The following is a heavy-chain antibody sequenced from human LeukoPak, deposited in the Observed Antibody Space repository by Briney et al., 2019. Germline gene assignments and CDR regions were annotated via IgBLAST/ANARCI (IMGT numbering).Heavy chain of an antibody. Sequence: GASVKVSCKASGYTFTGYYMHWVRQAPGQGLEWMGWINPNSGGTNYAQKFQGRVTMTRDTSISTAYMELSRLRSDDTAVYYCATEIVAEMATIHNLDYWGQGTLVTVSS. J-gene: IGHJ4*02. CDR3: ATEIVAEMATIHNLDY. CDR1: GYTFTGYY. V-gene: IGHV1-2*02. CDR2: INPNSGGT. D-gene: IGHD5-24*01.